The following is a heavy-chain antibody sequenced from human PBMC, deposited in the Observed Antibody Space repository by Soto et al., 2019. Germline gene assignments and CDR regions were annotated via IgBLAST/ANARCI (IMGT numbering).Heavy chain of an antibody. V-gene: IGHV3-30-3*01. CDR3: ARDGGY. CDR2: ISYDGSNK. CDR1: GFTFSSYA. D-gene: IGHD3-16*01. Sequence: QVQLVESGGGVVQPGRSLRLSCAASGFTFSSYAMHWLRQAPGKGLEWVAVISYDGSNKYYADSVKGRFTISRDNSKNTLYLQMNSLRAEDTAVYYCARDGGYWGQGTLVTVSS. J-gene: IGHJ4*02.